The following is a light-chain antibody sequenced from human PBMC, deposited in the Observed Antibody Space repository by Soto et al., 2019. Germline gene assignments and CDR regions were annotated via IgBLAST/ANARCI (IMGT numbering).Light chain of an antibody. CDR1: QSISHY. J-gene: IGKJ1*01. V-gene: IGKV1-5*01. CDR2: DAS. CDR3: QQYETFSGT. Sequence: DIQMTQSPSSLSASVGDRVTITCRASQSISHYLAWYQHKPGKAPNLLIYDASTLEAGIPSRFSGSGSGTKFTLTISSLQPGDFATYYCQQYETFSGTFGPGTKVEI.